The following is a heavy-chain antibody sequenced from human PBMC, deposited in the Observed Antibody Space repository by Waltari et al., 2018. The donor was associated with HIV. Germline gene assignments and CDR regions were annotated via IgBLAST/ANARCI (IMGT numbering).Heavy chain of an antibody. Sequence: QVQLVESGGGVVQPGRSLRLSCAASGFSFDHYAMLLVRQAPGKGLEWVALISYDGGNQNYADSVKGRFAISRDKSKSTLYLQMSSLRAEDTAVYYCASFYDYVRGSYRTDYWGQGTLVTVSS. CDR3: ASFYDYVRGSYRTDY. CDR2: ISYDGGNQ. J-gene: IGHJ4*02. D-gene: IGHD3-16*02. V-gene: IGHV3-30*03. CDR1: GFSFDHYA.